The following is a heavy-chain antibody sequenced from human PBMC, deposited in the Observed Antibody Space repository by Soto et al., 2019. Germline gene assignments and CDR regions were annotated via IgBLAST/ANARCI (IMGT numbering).Heavy chain of an antibody. CDR1: GGSGRSGSYC. V-gene: IGHV4-61*01. Sequence: LETQSLTCTVSGGSGRSGSYCWSWIRQPPGKGLECIGYIYYSGSTNYNPSLKSRVTISVDTSKNQFSLKLSSVTAADTAVYYCARVSSSWGLVNYFDYWGQGTLVTVSS. J-gene: IGHJ4*02. CDR2: IYYSGST. CDR3: ARVSSSWGLVNYFDY. D-gene: IGHD6-13*01.